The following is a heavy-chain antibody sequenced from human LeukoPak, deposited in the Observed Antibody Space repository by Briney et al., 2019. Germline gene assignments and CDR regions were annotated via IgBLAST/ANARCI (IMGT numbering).Heavy chain of an antibody. V-gene: IGHV3-30*04. J-gene: IGHJ6*03. CDR3: AKDFRSRTNYYYYMDV. CDR2: ISYDGSNK. D-gene: IGHD3/OR15-3a*01. CDR1: GFTFSSYA. Sequence: PGGSPRLSCAASGFTFSSYAMHWVRQAPGKGLEWVAVISYDGSNKYYADSVKGRFTISRDNSKNTLYLQMNSLRAEDTAVYYCAKDFRSRTNYYYYMDVWGKGTTVTISS.